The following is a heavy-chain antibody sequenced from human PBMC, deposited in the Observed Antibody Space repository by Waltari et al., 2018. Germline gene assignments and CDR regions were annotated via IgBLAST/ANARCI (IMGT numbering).Heavy chain of an antibody. CDR1: GGTFSSYA. J-gene: IGHJ6*02. V-gene: IGHV1-69*01. CDR2: IIPIFGTA. CDR3: ARDIGIAAAGIDYYYYGMDV. Sequence: QVQLVQSGAEVKKPGSSVKVSCKASGGTFSSYAISWVRQAPGQGLEWMGGIIPIFGTANYAQKFQGRVTITADESTSTAYMELSSLRSEDTAVYYCARDIGIAAAGIDYYYYGMDVWGQGTTVTVSS. D-gene: IGHD6-13*01.